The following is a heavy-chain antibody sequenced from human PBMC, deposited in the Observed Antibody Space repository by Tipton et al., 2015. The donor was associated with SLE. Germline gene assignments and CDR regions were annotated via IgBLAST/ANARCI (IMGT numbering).Heavy chain of an antibody. J-gene: IGHJ1*01. V-gene: IGHV3-43D*04. CDR2: ISWDGGST. CDR3: AKDKKGFQH. CDR1: GFTFDDSA. Sequence: QLVQSGGVVVQPGGSLRLSCAASGFTFDDSAMHWVRQAPGKGLEWVSLISWDGGSTYYADSVKGRFTISRDNSRNSLYLQMNSLRAEDTALYYCAKDKKGFQHWGQGTLVTVSS.